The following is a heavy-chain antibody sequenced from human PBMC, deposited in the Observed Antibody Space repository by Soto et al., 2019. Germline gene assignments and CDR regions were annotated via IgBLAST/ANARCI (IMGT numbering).Heavy chain of an antibody. Sequence: EVQLLESGGGLVQPGGSLRLSCAASGFTFSSYAMSWVRQAPGKGLEWVSAISGSDGSTYYADSVKGRFTISRDNSKNTLYLQMNSLRAEDTAVYYCAKGSKMTTVTTGLYYYYYYMDVWGKGTTVTVSS. V-gene: IGHV3-23*01. CDR1: GFTFSSYA. CDR2: ISGSDGST. D-gene: IGHD4-17*01. CDR3: AKGSKMTTVTTGLYYYYYYMDV. J-gene: IGHJ6*03.